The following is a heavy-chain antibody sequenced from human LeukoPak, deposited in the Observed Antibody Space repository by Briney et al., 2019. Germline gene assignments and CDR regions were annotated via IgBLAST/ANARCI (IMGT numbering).Heavy chain of an antibody. Sequence: GGSLRLSCAASGFTFSSYAMSWVRQAPGKGLEWVSAISASGGSTYYADSVKGRFTISRDNSKNTLYLQMNSLRAEDTAVYYCAKEQPIVGATTEGFDYWGQGTLVTVSS. CDR3: AKEQPIVGATTEGFDY. CDR2: ISASGGST. J-gene: IGHJ4*02. D-gene: IGHD1-26*01. V-gene: IGHV3-23*01. CDR1: GFTFSSYA.